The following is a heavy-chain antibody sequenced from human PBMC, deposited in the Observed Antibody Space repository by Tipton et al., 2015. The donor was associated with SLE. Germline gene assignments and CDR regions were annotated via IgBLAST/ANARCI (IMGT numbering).Heavy chain of an antibody. J-gene: IGHJ4*02. D-gene: IGHD4-11*01. V-gene: IGHV3-15*01. Sequence: SLRLSCAASRLTFSDAWMMWIRQAPGKGLEWVGLIRRELDGGTADYTASVRGRFTISRDDSNNLLFLQMNSLKIEDTAVYYCTTAGGTTDYWGQGTLVTVSS. CDR1: RLTFSDAW. CDR3: TTAGGTTDY. CDR2: IRRELDGGTA.